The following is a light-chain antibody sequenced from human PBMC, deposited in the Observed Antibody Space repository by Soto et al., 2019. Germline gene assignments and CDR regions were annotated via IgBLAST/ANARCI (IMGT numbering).Light chain of an antibody. CDR3: QHYNTWPLT. J-gene: IGKJ4*01. V-gene: IGKV3-15*01. CDR2: DTS. Sequence: EGVMTQSRGTLSVSPVESVTLYCRASQSVRSNLAWYQQVPGQVPRLLIYDTSTRAAGIPARFSGSGSDTEFALTISSLQSEDFAVYYCQHYNTWPLTFGGGTKVDIK. CDR1: QSVRSN.